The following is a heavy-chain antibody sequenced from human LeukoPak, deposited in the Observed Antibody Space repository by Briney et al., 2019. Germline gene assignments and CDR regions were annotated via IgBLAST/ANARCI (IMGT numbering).Heavy chain of an antibody. CDR2: IYSGGDT. V-gene: IGHV3-53*01. J-gene: IGHJ6*02. Sequence: GGSLRLSCAASGFSVSSDYLTWVRQAPGKGLEWVSVIYSGGDTYYADSVKGRFTISRDNSKSTLYLQMNSLRVEDTAVYYCARDRSFAGNSVYYYGMDVWGQGTTVTVSS. CDR3: ARDRSFAGNSVYYYGMDV. D-gene: IGHD4-23*01. CDR1: GFSVSSDY.